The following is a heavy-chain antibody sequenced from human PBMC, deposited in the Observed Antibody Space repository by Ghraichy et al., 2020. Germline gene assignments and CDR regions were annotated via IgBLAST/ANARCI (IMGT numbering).Heavy chain of an antibody. J-gene: IGHJ4*02. CDR3: AREVGWFTCDY. CDR2: ISAYDGNT. CDR1: GYTFTTYG. D-gene: IGHD6-19*01. V-gene: IGHV1-18*04. Sequence: SVKVSCKASGYTFTTYGISWVRQAPGQGLEWMGWISAYDGNTNYAQKFQGRVTMTTDTSTSTAYMELRSLRPDDTAVYYCAREVGWFTCDYWGQGTLVTVSS.